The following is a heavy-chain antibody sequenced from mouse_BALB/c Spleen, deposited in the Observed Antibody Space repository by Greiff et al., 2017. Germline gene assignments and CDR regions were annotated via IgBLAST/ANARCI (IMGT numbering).Heavy chain of an antibody. V-gene: IGHV2-9*02. CDR2: IWAGGST. CDR3: TRERTRDGFAY. Sequence: VQRVESGPGLVAPSQCLSISCTVSGFSLTSYGVHWVRQPPGKGLEWLGVIWAGGSTNYNSALMSRLSISKDNSKSQVFLNMSSLQTDDTAMYYCTRERTRDGFAYWGQGTLVTVSA. J-gene: IGHJ3*01. CDR1: GFSLTSYG.